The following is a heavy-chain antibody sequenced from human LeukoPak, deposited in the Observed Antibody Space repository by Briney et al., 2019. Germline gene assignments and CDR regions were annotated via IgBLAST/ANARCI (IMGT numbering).Heavy chain of an antibody. D-gene: IGHD6-19*01. CDR1: GFTFSSYA. V-gene: IGHV3-30*04. CDR3: ASPGIAVVLSYYFDY. J-gene: IGHJ4*02. CDR2: TSYDGSNK. Sequence: PGGSLRLSCAASGFTFSSYAMHWVRQAPGKGLEWVAVTSYDGSNKYYADSVKGRFTISRDNSKNTLYLQMNSLRAEDTAVYYYASPGIAVVLSYYFDYWGQGTLVTVSS.